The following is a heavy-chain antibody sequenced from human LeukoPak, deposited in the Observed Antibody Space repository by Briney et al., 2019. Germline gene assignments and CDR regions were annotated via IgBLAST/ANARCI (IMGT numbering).Heavy chain of an antibody. CDR3: ARARHHVGSDFDY. J-gene: IGHJ4*02. V-gene: IGHV4-59*01. CDR2: IYYSGST. Sequence: PSETLSLTCTVSGGSISSYYWSWIRQPPGKGLEWIGYIYYSGSTNYNPSLKSRVTISVDTSKNQFSLKLSSVTAADTAVYYCARARHHVGSDFDYWGQGTLVTVSS. D-gene: IGHD1-26*01. CDR1: GGSISSYY.